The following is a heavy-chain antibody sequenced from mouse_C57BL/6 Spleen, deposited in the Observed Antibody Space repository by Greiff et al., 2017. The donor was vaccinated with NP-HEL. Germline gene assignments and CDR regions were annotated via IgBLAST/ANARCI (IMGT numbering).Heavy chain of an antibody. CDR2: IYPGDGDT. CDR3: ARGGTTVVAPLDY. V-gene: IGHV1-80*01. J-gene: IGHJ2*01. D-gene: IGHD1-1*01. CDR1: GYAFSSYW. Sequence: VQLQQSGASVKISCKASGYAFSSYWMNWVKQRPGKGLEWIGQIYPGDGDTNYNGKFKGKATLTADKSSSPAYMQLSSLTSEDSAVYFCARGGTTVVAPLDYWGQGTTLTVSS.